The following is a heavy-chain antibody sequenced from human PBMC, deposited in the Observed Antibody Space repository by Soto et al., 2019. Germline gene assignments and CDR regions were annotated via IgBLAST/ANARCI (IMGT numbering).Heavy chain of an antibody. V-gene: IGHV4-4*02. CDR2: IYHSGST. CDR3: ARSMTTVKSLHDAFDI. Sequence: QVQLQESGPGLVKPSGTLSLTCAVSSGSISSSNWWSWVRQPPGKGLEWIGEIYHSGSTNYNPSLKSRGTISVDKSKNQFSLKLSSVTAADTAVYYCARSMTTVKSLHDAFDIWGQGTMVTVSS. D-gene: IGHD4-4*01. CDR1: SGSISSSNW. J-gene: IGHJ3*02.